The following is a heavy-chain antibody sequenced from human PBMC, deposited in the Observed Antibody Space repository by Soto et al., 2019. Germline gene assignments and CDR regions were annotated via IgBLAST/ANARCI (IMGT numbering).Heavy chain of an antibody. CDR2: INPKRGGT. Sequence: ASVKVSCKASGYMFTGYYIHWVRQAPGQGLEWMGWINPKRGGTKYAEKFQGRVSMTGNTSITTAYRELSSLTCDETAVYYCATYRFAFDMWGQGTKVTVSS. V-gene: IGHV1-2*02. CDR3: ATYRFAFDM. D-gene: IGHD1-26*01. J-gene: IGHJ3*02. CDR1: GYMFTGYY.